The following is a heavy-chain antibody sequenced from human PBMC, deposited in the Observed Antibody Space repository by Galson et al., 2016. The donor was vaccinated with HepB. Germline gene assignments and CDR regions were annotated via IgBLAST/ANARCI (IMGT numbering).Heavy chain of an antibody. V-gene: IGHV3-21*01. D-gene: IGHD2-2*02. CDR1: GFTFSTYN. Sequence: SLRLSCAASGFTFSTYNMNWVRQAPGKGLEWVSSISNSNSYIYYTDSVKGRFTISRDNAKNSLYLQMNSLRAEDTAVYYCARDFGYCSSTSCYKGGLFYYYGVDVGGQGTTVALPS. CDR3: ARDFGYCSSTSCYKGGLFYYYGVDV. J-gene: IGHJ6*02. CDR2: ISNSNSYI.